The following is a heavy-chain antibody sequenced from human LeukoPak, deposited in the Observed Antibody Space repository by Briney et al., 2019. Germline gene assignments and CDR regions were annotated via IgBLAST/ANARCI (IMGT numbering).Heavy chain of an antibody. CDR1: GFAFSDYW. CDR3: ARGAFYSSGCYENH. D-gene: IGHD6-19*01. Sequence: GSLRLSCTASGFAFSDYWMSWVRQAPGKGLEWLANINQDGSQTSYVDSVKGRFTISRDNAKNSLYLQMNSLRAEDTALYYCARGAFYSSGCYENHWGQGALVTVSS. V-gene: IGHV3-7*03. CDR2: INQDGSQT. J-gene: IGHJ4*02.